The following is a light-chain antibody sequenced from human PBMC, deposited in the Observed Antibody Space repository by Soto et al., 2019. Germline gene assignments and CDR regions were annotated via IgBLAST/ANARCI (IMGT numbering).Light chain of an antibody. V-gene: IGKV3-15*01. J-gene: IGKJ1*01. CDR2: GAS. Sequence: EIVLTQSPGTLSLSPGERATLSCRASQSVSNNYLAWYQQKPGQAPRLLIYGASTRATGIPARFSGGGSGTEFTLTISNLQSEDFAVYYCQQYNNWLWTVGQGTKGDIK. CDR1: QSVSNN. CDR3: QQYNNWLWT.